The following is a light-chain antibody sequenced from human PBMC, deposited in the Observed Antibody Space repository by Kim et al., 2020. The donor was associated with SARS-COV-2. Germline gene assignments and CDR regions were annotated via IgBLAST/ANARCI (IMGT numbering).Light chain of an antibody. J-gene: IGLJ1*01. CDR1: SSGVGDYNF. V-gene: IGLV2-14*03. CDR3: SSYASRRINV. Sequence: GQSITISCTGTSSGVGDYNFVSWYQHHPGKAPKLILYDVSYRPSGVSNRFSGSKSGNTASLTISGLQAEDDGDYYCSSYASRRINVFGTGTKVIVL. CDR2: DVS.